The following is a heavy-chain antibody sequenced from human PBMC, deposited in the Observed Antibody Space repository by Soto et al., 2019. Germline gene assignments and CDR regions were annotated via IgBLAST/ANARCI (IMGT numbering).Heavy chain of an antibody. D-gene: IGHD4-17*01. V-gene: IGHV3-33*01. CDR1: GFTFSSFG. CDR3: AGDQTDGDRPPDAFDL. Sequence: QVQLVESGGGVVQPGRSLRLSCAASGFTFSSFGMHWVRQAPGKGLEYVAIIWYDGSNKNYADSVKGRFTISRDNSKNTLYLQMNSLRAEDTAVYYGAGDQTDGDRPPDAFDLWGQGTMVTVSS. CDR2: IWYDGSNK. J-gene: IGHJ3*01.